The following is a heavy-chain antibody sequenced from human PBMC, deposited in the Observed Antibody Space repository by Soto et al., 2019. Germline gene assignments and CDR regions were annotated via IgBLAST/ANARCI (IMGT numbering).Heavy chain of an antibody. CDR3: ARYSNNWFQTEGMDV. Sequence: SETLSLTCTVSVDSITTYYWSWIRQPAGKGLEWIGRIDASGNTNYNPSLNSRVTMSIDTSKKRFSLKLTSVTAADTAIYYCARYSNNWFQTEGMDVWGQGTTVTVSS. D-gene: IGHD6-13*01. CDR1: VDSITTYY. CDR2: IDASGNT. J-gene: IGHJ6*02. V-gene: IGHV4-4*07.